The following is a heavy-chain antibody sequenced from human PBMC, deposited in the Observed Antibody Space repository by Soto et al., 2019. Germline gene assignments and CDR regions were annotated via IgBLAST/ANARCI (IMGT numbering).Heavy chain of an antibody. V-gene: IGHV3-21*01. J-gene: IGHJ3*02. CDR1: GFTFSSYS. CDR2: ISSSSSYI. Sequence: GGSLRLSCAASGFTFSSYSMNWVRQAPGKGLEWVSSISSSSSYIYYADSVKGRFTISRDNAKNSLYLQMNSLRAEDTAVYYCARFRDIVVVPAAMAAFDIWGQGTMVTVSS. CDR3: ARFRDIVVVPAAMAAFDI. D-gene: IGHD2-2*01.